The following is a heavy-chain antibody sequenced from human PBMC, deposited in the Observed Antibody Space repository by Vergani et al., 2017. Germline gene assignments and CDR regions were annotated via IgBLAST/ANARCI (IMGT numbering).Heavy chain of an antibody. J-gene: IGHJ5*02. CDR1: GGSLDIHSQT. CDR2: IDVKGNS. V-gene: IGHV4-61*02. CDR3: VRTVARWFGETKDGGWFDP. D-gene: IGHD3-10*01. Sequence: QAQLQESGPRLVKPSQTLSLTCSFSGGSLDIHSQTWGWIRQPPREGLGWIGLIDVKGNSYFSPSLESRVTMSADAWRGRFSLNLRTVTTSDTAVYYCVRTVARWFGETKDGGWFDPWGQGTLVTVTS.